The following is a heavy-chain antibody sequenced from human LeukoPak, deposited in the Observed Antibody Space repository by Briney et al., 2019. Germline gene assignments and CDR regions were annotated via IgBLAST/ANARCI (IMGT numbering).Heavy chain of an antibody. CDR2: MKQDGREK. CDR1: GFTFTNYW. D-gene: IGHD6-19*01. J-gene: IGHJ4*02. V-gene: IGHV3-7*01. Sequence: GGSLRLSCVASGFTFTNYWMTWVRQAPGKGLEWVANMKQDGREKYYVDSVKGRFTISRDNAKNSLYLQMNSLRDEDTAVYYCARGGGSGRWGSAFDMWGQGTLVTVSS. CDR3: ARGGGSGRWGSAFDM.